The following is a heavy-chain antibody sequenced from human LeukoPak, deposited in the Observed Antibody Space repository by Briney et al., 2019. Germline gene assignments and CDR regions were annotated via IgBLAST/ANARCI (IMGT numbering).Heavy chain of an antibody. Sequence: TTSETPSLTCAVSGDSISTNHWWSWVRQPPGKGLEWIGNIYYSRSTYYNPSLKSRVTISVDTSKNHFSLKLSSVTAADTAVYYCARINMVATVCWGQGTLVTVSS. CDR1: GDSISTNHW. D-gene: IGHD5-12*01. CDR2: IYYSRST. J-gene: IGHJ4*02. CDR3: ARINMVATVC. V-gene: IGHV4-4*02.